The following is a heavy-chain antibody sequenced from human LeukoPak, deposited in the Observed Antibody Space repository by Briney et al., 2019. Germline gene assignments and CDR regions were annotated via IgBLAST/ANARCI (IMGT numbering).Heavy chain of an antibody. D-gene: IGHD4-17*01. CDR2: INPNSGGT. CDR3: ARATDPHGYGDVLVD. V-gene: IGHV1-2*02. J-gene: IGHJ4*02. CDR1: GYTFTGYY. Sequence: ASVKVSCKASGYTFTGYYMHWVRQAPGQGLEWMGWINPNSGGTNYAQKFQGRVTMTRDTSISTAYMELSRLRSDDTAVYYCARATDPHGYGDVLVDWGQGTLVTVSP.